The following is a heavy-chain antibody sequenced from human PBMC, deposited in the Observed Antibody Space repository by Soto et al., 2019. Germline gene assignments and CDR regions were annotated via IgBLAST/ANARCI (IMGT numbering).Heavy chain of an antibody. CDR3: ARGRSFRLVGGPLDS. CDR1: GFSIQTSYF. V-gene: IGHV4-38-2*01. J-gene: IGHJ4*02. CDR2: ISHIGRS. Sequence: ASLSLPFGVCGFSIQTSYFWCWIRQPPRKGLQSIGLISHIGRSISHPSFASRATISLDTTNNAFSLSLKSVSAAGTAVYYCARGRSFRLVGGPLDSWGQGTLVTVSS. D-gene: IGHD3-16*02.